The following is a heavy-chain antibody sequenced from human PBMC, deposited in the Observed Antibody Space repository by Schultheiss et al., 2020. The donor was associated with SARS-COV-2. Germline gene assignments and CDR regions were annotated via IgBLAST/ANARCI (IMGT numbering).Heavy chain of an antibody. CDR2: ISGSGGST. D-gene: IGHD4-23*01. CDR3: ARAGLRWVLAY. Sequence: GGSLRLSCAASGFIFSSYGMSWVRQAPGKGLEWVSAISGSGGSTYYADSVKGRFTISRDNSKNTLYLQMNSLRAEDTAVYYCARAGLRWVLAYWGQGTLVTVSS. V-gene: IGHV3-23*01. J-gene: IGHJ4*02. CDR1: GFIFSSYG.